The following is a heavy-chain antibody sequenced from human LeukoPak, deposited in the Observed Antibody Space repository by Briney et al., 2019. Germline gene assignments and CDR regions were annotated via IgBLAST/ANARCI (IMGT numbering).Heavy chain of an antibody. CDR1: GCSISSGGYS. V-gene: IGHV4-30-2*01. Sequence: SQTLSLTCAVTGCSISSGGYSLSWIRQPPGKGLEWIVYIYHSGSTYYNPSLKSRVTISVDRSKNQFSLKLSSVTAADTAVYYCARGPGFPGIASPFDPWGQGTLVTVSS. CDR3: ARGPGFPGIASPFDP. J-gene: IGHJ5*02. CDR2: IYHSGST. D-gene: IGHD6-13*01.